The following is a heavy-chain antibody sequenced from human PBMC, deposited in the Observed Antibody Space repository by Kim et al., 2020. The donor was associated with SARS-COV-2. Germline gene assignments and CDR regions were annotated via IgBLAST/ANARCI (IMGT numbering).Heavy chain of an antibody. CDR1: GFTFDDYA. CDR2: ISGDGGST. D-gene: IGHD3-3*01. CDR3: AKDRAGITIFGVVTPLGD. J-gene: IGHJ4*02. V-gene: IGHV3-43*02. Sequence: GGSLRLSCAASGFTFDDYAMHWVRQAPGKGLEWVSLISGDGGSTYYADSVKGRFTISRDNSKNSLYLQMNSLRTEDTALYYCAKDRAGITIFGVVTPLGDWGEGTLVTVSS.